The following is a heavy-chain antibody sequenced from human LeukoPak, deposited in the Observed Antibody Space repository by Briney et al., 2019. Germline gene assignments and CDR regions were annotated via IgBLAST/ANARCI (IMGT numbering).Heavy chain of an antibody. Sequence: PSETLSLTCTVSGGSISSSSYYWSWIRQPAGKGLEWIGRIYTSGSTNYNPSLKSRVTMSVDTSKNQFSLKLSSATAADTAVYYCARERLVPAASLNYFDYWGQGTLVTVSS. V-gene: IGHV4-61*02. CDR1: GGSISSSSYY. CDR3: ARERLVPAASLNYFDY. J-gene: IGHJ4*02. CDR2: IYTSGST. D-gene: IGHD2-2*01.